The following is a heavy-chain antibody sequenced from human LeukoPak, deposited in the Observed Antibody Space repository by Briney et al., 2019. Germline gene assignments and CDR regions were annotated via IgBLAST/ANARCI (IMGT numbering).Heavy chain of an antibody. J-gene: IGHJ4*02. Sequence: GGSLRLSCAASGFTFSSYAMHWVRQAPGKGLEWVANIKQDGSEKYYVDSVKGRFTISRDNAKNSLYLQMNSLRAEDTAVYYCARALTTSTYYYDFWSGYDYWGQGTLVTVSS. CDR1: GFTFSSYA. V-gene: IGHV3-7*01. CDR2: IKQDGSEK. CDR3: ARALTTSTYYYDFWSGYDY. D-gene: IGHD3-3*01.